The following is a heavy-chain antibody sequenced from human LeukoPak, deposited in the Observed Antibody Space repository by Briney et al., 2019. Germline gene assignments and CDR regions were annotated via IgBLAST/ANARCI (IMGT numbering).Heavy chain of an antibody. CDR3: VRGYTYGLDN. CDR2: IDVDGSTT. V-gene: IGHV3-74*01. CDR1: GFTFSTYW. J-gene: IGHJ4*02. Sequence: GGSLRLSCGASGFTFSTYWMHWVRQAPGKGLVWVSRIDVDGSTTGYADSVMGRFTISRDNAKNTLYLQMNSLRAEDTAVYYCVRGYTYGLDNWGQGTLVTVSS. D-gene: IGHD5-18*01.